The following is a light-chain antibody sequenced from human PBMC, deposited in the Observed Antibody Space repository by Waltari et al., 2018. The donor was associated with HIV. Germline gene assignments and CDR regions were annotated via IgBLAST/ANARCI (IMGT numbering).Light chain of an antibody. J-gene: IGLJ2*01. CDR2: QDT. CDR3: QAWDSSTNVV. Sequence: SYELTQPPSVSVSPGQTASITCSGDKLGDSYACWYQQRPGQSPVLVMYQDTKRPSGIPERFSGSNSGNTATLTISGTQAVDEADYYCQAWDSSTNVVFGGGTKLTVL. CDR1: KLGDSY. V-gene: IGLV3-1*01.